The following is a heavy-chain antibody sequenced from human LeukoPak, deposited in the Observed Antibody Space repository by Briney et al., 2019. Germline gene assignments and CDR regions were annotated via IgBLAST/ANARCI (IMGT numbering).Heavy chain of an antibody. CDR3: ARGQTWFGINWFDP. V-gene: IGHV4-34*01. Sequence: SETLSLTCAVYGGSFSGYYWSWIRQPPGKGLEWIEEINHSGSTNYNPSLKSRVTISVDTSKNQFSLKLSSVTAADTAVYYCARGQTWFGINWFDPWGQGTLVTVSS. CDR2: INHSGST. CDR1: GGSFSGYY. J-gene: IGHJ5*02. D-gene: IGHD3-10*01.